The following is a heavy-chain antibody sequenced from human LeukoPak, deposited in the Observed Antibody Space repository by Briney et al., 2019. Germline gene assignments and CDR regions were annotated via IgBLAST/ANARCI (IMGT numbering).Heavy chain of an antibody. CDR2: INSDGSEG. Sequence: GGSLRLSCAVSGFTFSGFWMSWSRQAPGKGLEWEASINSDGSEGYYADVVKGRFTISRDNAKNPLYLQINSLRAEDTAVYYCARSSYSSSSSVWGQGTMVTVSS. CDR3: ARSSYSSSSSV. V-gene: IGHV3-7*03. CDR1: GFTFSGFW. D-gene: IGHD6-6*01. J-gene: IGHJ3*01.